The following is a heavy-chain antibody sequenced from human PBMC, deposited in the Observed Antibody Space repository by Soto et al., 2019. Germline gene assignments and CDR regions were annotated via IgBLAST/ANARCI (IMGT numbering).Heavy chain of an antibody. CDR2: MYYSGTT. Sequence: PSETLSLTCAVSGFSISSGYYWGWIRQPPGKGLEWIASMYYSGTTYYNPSLKSRVAISVDTSKNQFSLKLSSVTAADTAVYYCAKDGIVVVPAAIGYFDYWGQGTLVTVSS. V-gene: IGHV4-38-2*02. D-gene: IGHD2-2*02. CDR1: GFSISSGYY. J-gene: IGHJ4*02. CDR3: AKDGIVVVPAAIGYFDY.